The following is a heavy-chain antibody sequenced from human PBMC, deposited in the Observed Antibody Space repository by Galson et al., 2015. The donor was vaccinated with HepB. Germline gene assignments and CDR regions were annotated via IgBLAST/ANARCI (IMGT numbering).Heavy chain of an antibody. V-gene: IGHV3-30*18. J-gene: IGHJ6*03. D-gene: IGHD1-26*01. CDR3: AKDRAGATAYFYYMDV. CDR2: IPYDGSKK. Sequence: LRLSCAASGFTFDDYGIHWVRQAPGKGLEWVAVIPYDGSKKYYSDSVKGRFTISRDNSKNTVFLQMNSLRGEDTAVYHCAKDRAGATAYFYYMDVWGKGTAVTVSS. CDR1: GFTFDDYG.